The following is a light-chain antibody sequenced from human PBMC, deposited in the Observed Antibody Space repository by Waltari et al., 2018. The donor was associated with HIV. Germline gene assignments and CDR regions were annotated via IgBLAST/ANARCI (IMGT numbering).Light chain of an antibody. CDR3: CSDAGYAFLDV. CDR1: SLDVGLYPL. J-gene: IGLJ6*01. V-gene: IGLV2-23*02. Sequence: QSALSQPASVAGSPGQSVTVPCSGTSLDVGLYPLISWYQHHPGKGPNLLVHEIKKRPSVGSVRLSGSRSVNTSFLTISGLQPVDEASYFCCSDAGYAFLDVCGSGTTVSVL. CDR2: EIK.